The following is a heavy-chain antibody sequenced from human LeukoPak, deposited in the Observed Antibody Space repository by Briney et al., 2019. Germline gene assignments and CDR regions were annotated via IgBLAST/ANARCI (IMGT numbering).Heavy chain of an antibody. V-gene: IGHV3-21*01. CDR1: GFTFSTYA. CDR2: ISSSSSYI. D-gene: IGHD5-18*01. CDR3: ARGQDTAMVMDSPVWFDP. J-gene: IGHJ5*02. Sequence: GGSLRLSCAASGFTFSTYAMNWVRQAPGKGLEWVSSISSSSSYIYYADSVKGRFTISRDNAKNSLYLQMNSLRAEDTAVYYCARGQDTAMVMDSPVWFDPWGQGTLVTVSS.